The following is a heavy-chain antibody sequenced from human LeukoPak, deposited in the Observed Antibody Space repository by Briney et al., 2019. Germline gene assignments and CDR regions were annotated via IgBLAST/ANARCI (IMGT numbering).Heavy chain of an antibody. CDR2: ITSTATHT. CDR1: GFTFSSYG. CDR3: ARDGSPNYGYYAFFDT. D-gene: IGHD1-26*01. Sequence: GRSLRLSCAASGFTFSSYGMHWVRQAPGKGLEWVSSITSTATHTYYADSVKGRFTISRDNTKNSLILQASSLTVADTGIYYCARDGSPNYGYYAFFDTWGQGTLVTVSS. J-gene: IGHJ4*02. V-gene: IGHV3-21*01.